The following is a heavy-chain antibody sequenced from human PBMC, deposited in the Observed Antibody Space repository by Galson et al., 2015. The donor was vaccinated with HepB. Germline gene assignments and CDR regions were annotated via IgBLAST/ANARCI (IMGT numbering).Heavy chain of an antibody. V-gene: IGHV3-53*04. CDR1: GFTVSSNY. CDR2: IYSGGST. J-gene: IGHJ4*02. Sequence: SLRLSCAASGFTVSSNYMSWVRQAPGKGLEWVSVIYSGGSTYYADSVKGRFTISRHNSKNTLYLQMNSLRAEDTAVYYCARVFRPPNTHGEAFDYWGQGTLVTVSS. CDR3: ARVFRPPNTHGEAFDY. D-gene: IGHD3-10*01.